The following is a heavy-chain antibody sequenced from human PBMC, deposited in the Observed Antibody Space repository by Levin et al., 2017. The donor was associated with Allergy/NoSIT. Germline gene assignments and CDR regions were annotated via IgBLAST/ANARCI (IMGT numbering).Heavy chain of an antibody. D-gene: IGHD2-15*01. CDR2: TYYRSKWYI. V-gene: IGHV6-1*01. CDR3: ARSWSPRRKGFDY. CDR1: GDSVSSNSAA. J-gene: IGHJ4*02. Sequence: SETLSLTCAISGDSVSSNSAAWNWIRQSPSRGLEWLGRTYYRSKWYIEYAVSVKSRITINPDTSKNQFSLQLNSVTPEDTAVYYCARSWSPRRKGFDYWGQGTLVTVSS.